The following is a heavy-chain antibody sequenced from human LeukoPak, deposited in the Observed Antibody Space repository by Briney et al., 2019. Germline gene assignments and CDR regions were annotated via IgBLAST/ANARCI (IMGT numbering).Heavy chain of an antibody. Sequence: KSSGPTLVKPTQTLTLTCTFSGFSLSTSGVGVGWIRQPPGKALEWLALIYWNDDKRYSPSLKSRLTITKDTSKNQVVLTMTNMDPVDTATYYCAHSIRGGEPIEYFQHWGQGTLVTVSS. V-gene: IGHV2-5*01. CDR2: IYWNDDK. D-gene: IGHD2-15*01. CDR3: AHSIRGGEPIEYFQH. CDR1: GFSLSTSGVG. J-gene: IGHJ1*01.